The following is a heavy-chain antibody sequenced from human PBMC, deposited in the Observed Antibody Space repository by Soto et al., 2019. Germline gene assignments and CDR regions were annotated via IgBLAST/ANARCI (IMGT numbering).Heavy chain of an antibody. V-gene: IGHV2-26*01. D-gene: IGHD5-12*01. CDR2: IFSNDEK. Sequence: QVTLKESGPVLVKPTETLTLTCTVSGFSLSNARMGVSWIRQPPGKALEWLAHIFSNDEKSYSTSLKSRLTISKDTSKSQVVLTMTTMDPVDTATYYCARIVTGGDGYNDYYYGMDVWGQGTTVTVSS. CDR3: ARIVTGGDGYNDYYYGMDV. CDR1: GFSLSNARMG. J-gene: IGHJ6*02.